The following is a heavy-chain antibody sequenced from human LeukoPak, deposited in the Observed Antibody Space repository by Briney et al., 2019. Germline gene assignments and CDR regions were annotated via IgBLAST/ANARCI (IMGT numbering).Heavy chain of an antibody. CDR3: ASTREDDSSCSSLGD. J-gene: IGHJ4*02. CDR1: GFTFSSYG. CDR2: ISYGGSNK. Sequence: GGSLRLSCAASGFTFSSYGMHWVRQAPGKGLEWVAVISYGGSNKYYADSVKGRFTISRDNFKNTLDVQMNSVRAEDTAVYYCASTREDDSSCSSLGDWGQGTLLTVSS. V-gene: IGHV3-30*03. D-gene: IGHD3-22*01.